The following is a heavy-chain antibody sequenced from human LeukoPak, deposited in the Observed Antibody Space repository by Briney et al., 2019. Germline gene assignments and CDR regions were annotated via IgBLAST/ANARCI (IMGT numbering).Heavy chain of an antibody. CDR2: INPNSGGT. CDR3: ARGSYSGSYWSDAFDI. Sequence: ASVKVSCKASGYTFTGYYMHWVRQAPGQGLEWMGWINPNSGGTNYAQKFQGRVTMTRDTSISRAYMELSRLRSDDTAVYYCARGSYSGSYWSDAFDIWGQGTMVTVSS. D-gene: IGHD1-26*01. J-gene: IGHJ3*02. CDR1: GYTFTGYY. V-gene: IGHV1-2*02.